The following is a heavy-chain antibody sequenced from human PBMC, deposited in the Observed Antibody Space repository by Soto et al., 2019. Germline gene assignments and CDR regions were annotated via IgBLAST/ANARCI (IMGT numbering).Heavy chain of an antibody. CDR1: GFTFSTYG. D-gene: IGHD5-12*01. CDR2: ISNDGSDK. Sequence: QVQLVESGGGVVQPGRSLRLSCAASGFTFSTYGMHWIRQAPGKGLEWVARISNDGSDKNYSGSVKGRFTVTRDNSKNTLYLQMNSLGAEDTAVYYCAKESGFDCDYWGQGTLVTVSS. V-gene: IGHV3-30*18. CDR3: AKESGFDCDY. J-gene: IGHJ4*02.